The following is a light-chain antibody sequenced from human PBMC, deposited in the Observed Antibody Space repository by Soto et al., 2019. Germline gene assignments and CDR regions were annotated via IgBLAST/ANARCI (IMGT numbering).Light chain of an antibody. CDR1: QSVSSY. J-gene: IGKJ5*01. CDR3: QRRSNLPLT. V-gene: IGKV3-11*01. Sequence: EIVFTQSPATLSLSPGERATLSCRASQSVSSYLAWYQQKAGQAPRLLIYDASNRATGIPARFSGSGSGTDFTLTISSLEPEDFAVYFCQRRSNLPLTFGQGTRLEIK. CDR2: DAS.